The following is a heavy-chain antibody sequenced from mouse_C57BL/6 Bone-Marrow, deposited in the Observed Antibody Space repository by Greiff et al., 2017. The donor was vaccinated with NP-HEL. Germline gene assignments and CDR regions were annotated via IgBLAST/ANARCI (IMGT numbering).Heavy chain of an antibody. D-gene: IGHD2-3*01. Sequence: PIQGLEWIGNIDPSDSETHYNQKFKDKATLTVDKSSSTAYMQLSSLTSEDSAGYSCARSTYGGYDWYFDVWGTETPVTLSS. V-gene: IGHV1-52*01. CDR2: IDPSDSET. J-gene: IGHJ1*03. CDR3: ARSTYGGYDWYFDV.